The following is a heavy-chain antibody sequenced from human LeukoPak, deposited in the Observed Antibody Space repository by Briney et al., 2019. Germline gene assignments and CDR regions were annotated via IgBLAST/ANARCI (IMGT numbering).Heavy chain of an antibody. Sequence: GGSLRLSCAASGFTFSSCTMSWVRQAPGKGLEWVSTIIDSGNSIYYADSAEGRFTISRDNSKNTLYLQMNSLRAGDTAVYYCAKDPIFSGSYGVFDYWGLGTLVTVSS. CDR2: IIDSGNSI. CDR1: GFTFSSCT. D-gene: IGHD1-26*01. V-gene: IGHV3-23*01. CDR3: AKDPIFSGSYGVFDY. J-gene: IGHJ4*02.